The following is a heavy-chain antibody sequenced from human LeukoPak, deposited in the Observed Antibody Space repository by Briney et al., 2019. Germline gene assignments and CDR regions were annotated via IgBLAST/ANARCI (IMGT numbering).Heavy chain of an antibody. V-gene: IGHV3-30*18. D-gene: IGHD3-10*01. CDR3: AKRQEWFGELSPDY. Sequence: GGSLRLSCAASGFTSSSYGMHWVRQAPGKGLEWVAVISYDGSNKYYADSVKGRFTISRDNSKNTLYLQMNSLRAEDTAVYYCAKRQEWFGELSPDYWGQGTLVTVSS. J-gene: IGHJ4*02. CDR1: GFTSSSYG. CDR2: ISYDGSNK.